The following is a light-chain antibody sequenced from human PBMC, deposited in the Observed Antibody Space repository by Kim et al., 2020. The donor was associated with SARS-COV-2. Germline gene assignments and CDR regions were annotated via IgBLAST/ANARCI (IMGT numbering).Light chain of an antibody. V-gene: IGLV3-9*01. CDR3: HVWDSSTVF. J-gene: IGLJ2*01. CDR2: RDS. CDR1: NIGIKK. Sequence: SVALGQTARITCGGNNIGIKKVHWYQQKPGQAPLLVIYRDSNRASGIPERFSGSNSGNTATLTISRAQAGDEADYYCHVWDSSTVFFGGGTKLTVL.